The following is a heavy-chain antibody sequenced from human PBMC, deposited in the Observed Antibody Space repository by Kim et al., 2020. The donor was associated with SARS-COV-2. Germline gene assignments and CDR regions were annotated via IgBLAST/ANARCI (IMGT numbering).Heavy chain of an antibody. J-gene: IGHJ4*02. CDR3: AKDTIGGYCSGGSCYTRGDY. Sequence: RFTISRDNDKNTLYLQMNSLRDEDTAVYYCAKDTIGGYCSGGSCYTRGDYWGQGTLVTVSS. V-gene: IGHV3-23*01. D-gene: IGHD2-15*01.